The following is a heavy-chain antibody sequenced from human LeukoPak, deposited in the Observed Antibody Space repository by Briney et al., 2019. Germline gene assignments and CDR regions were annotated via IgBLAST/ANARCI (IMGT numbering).Heavy chain of an antibody. CDR1: GGSISSYY. CDR3: ATLLVVRGLVAFDV. V-gene: IGHV4-59*01. J-gene: IGHJ3*01. CDR2: IFYSGST. Sequence: SETLSLTCTVSGGSISSYYWSWIRQPPGKGLELIGYIFYSGSTNYNPSLKSRVSISVDTAKNQFSLMLRSVTAADTAVYYCATLLVVRGLVAFDVWGQGTMVCVS. D-gene: IGHD2-15*01.